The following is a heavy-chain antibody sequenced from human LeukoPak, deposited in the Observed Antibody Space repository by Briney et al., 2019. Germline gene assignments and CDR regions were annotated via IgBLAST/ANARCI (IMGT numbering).Heavy chain of an antibody. CDR2: INHSGST. Sequence: GSLRLSCAASGFTFSSYSMNWVRQPPGKGLEWIGEINHSGSTNYNPSLKSRVTISVDTSKNQFSLKLSSVTAADTAVYYCARVYYDSSAPPPYYFDYWGQGTLVTVSS. CDR1: GFTFSSYS. V-gene: IGHV4-34*01. D-gene: IGHD3-22*01. J-gene: IGHJ4*02. CDR3: ARVYYDSSAPPPYYFDY.